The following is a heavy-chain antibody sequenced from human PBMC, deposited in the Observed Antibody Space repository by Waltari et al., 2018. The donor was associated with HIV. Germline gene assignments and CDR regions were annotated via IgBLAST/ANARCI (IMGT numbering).Heavy chain of an antibody. CDR3: AYAEVTGSILHPC. CDR2: INHRGTT. V-gene: IGHV4-34*01. Sequence: QEQLQQCGLGLLPPSDTLSLPCAVFAGSFSGYYLNWVRQPPGKGLEWIGEINHRGTTNDNPSLKSRVTMSVDTSKRQFSLKLNSVTAADTAVYFWAYAEVTGSILHPCWGQGTRVTGSS. D-gene: IGHD3-9*01. J-gene: IGHJ4*01. CDR1: AGSFSGYY.